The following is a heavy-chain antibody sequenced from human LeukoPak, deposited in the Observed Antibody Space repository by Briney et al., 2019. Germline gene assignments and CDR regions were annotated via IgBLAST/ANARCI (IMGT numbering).Heavy chain of an antibody. V-gene: IGHV1-18*01. CDR2: ISAYNGNT. CDR1: GYTFTSYG. CDR3: ARDSSGHYYYDSSGYYSQGY. J-gene: IGHJ4*02. D-gene: IGHD3-22*01. Sequence: ASVKVSCKASGYTFTSYGISWVRQAPGQGLEWMGWISAYNGNTNYAQKLQGRVTMTTDTSTSTAYMELRSLRSDDTAVYYCARDSSGHYYYDSSGYYSQGYWGQGTLVTVSS.